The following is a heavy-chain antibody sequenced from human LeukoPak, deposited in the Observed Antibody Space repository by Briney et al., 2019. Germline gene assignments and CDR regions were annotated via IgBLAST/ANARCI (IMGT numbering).Heavy chain of an antibody. CDR2: IYYSGST. D-gene: IGHD1-26*01. CDR3: ARNSVGAANFDY. J-gene: IGHJ4*02. V-gene: IGHV4-39*01. CDR1: GASVSSSSHY. Sequence: SETLSLTCTVSGASVSSSSHYWGWIRQPPGKGLEWIGSIYYSGSTYYNPSLKSRVTISVDTSKNQFSLKLTSVTAADTAVYYCARNSVGAANFDYWGQGTLVTVSS.